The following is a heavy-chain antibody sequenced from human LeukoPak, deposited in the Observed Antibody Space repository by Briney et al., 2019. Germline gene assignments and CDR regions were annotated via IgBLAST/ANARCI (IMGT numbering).Heavy chain of an antibody. CDR3: ARDDGGRVFDY. Sequence: ASVKVSCKASGYSFTSYGISWVRQAPGQGLEWMGWISGYNGNTNYAQKLQGRVTMTTDTSTTTAYMELRSLRSDDTAVYYCARDDGGRVFDYWGQGTLVTVSS. V-gene: IGHV1-18*01. J-gene: IGHJ4*02. D-gene: IGHD6-13*01. CDR1: GYSFTSYG. CDR2: ISGYNGNT.